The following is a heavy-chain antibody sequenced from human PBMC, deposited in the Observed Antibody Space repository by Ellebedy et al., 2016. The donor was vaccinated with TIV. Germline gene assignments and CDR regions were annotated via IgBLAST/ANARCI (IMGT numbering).Heavy chain of an antibody. D-gene: IGHD3-22*01. J-gene: IGHJ4*02. CDR3: ARESDSSGYYFPYFDY. V-gene: IGHV3-7*03. Sequence: PGGSLRLSCAASGFTFSSYWMSWVRQAPGKGLEWVANIKQDGSEKYYVDSVKGRFTISRDNAKNSLYLQMNSLRAEDTAVYYCARESDSSGYYFPYFDYWGQGTLVTVSS. CDR2: IKQDGSEK. CDR1: GFTFSSYW.